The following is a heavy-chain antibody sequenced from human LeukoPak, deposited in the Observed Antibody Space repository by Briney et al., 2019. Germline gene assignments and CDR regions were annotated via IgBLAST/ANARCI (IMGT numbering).Heavy chain of an antibody. J-gene: IGHJ4*02. CDR2: IYHSGST. D-gene: IGHD5-12*01. Sequence: SGTLSLTCAVSGGSISSSNWWSWVRQPPGKGLEWIGEIYHSGSTNYNPSLKSRVTISVDKSKNHFSLKLTSVTAADTAVYYCARGFLDVVATTDRPEGLDFWGQGTLVTVSS. CDR3: ARGFLDVVATTDRPEGLDF. V-gene: IGHV4-4*02. CDR1: GGSISSSNW.